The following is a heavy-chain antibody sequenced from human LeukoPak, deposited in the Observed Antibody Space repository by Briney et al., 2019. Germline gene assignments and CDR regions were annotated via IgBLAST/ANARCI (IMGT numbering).Heavy chain of an antibody. D-gene: IGHD2/OR15-2a*01. V-gene: IGHV3-11*01. CDR1: RFTFSDYY. CDR2: ISSSGSTI. Sequence: GGSLRLSRAASRFTFSDYYMSLIPQAPGKGLEGVSYISSSGSTIYYADSVKGRFTISRDNAKNSLYLQMNSLRAEDTAVYYCARDKNRNYYFDYWGQGTLVTVSS. J-gene: IGHJ4*02. CDR3: ARDKNRNYYFDY.